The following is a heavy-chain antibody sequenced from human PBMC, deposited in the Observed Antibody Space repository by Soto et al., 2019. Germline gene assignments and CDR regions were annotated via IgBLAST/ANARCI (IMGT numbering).Heavy chain of an antibody. CDR1: GASITNGNYH. D-gene: IGHD3-16*01. CDR2: IYYTGST. Sequence: QVQLQESGPGLVKPSQTLSLTCTVSGASITNGNYHWSWIRQPPGKDLEWIGYIYYTGSTSYNPSLKSRVTISVDTSKTQFSLKLTSVTAADTAVYYCPSLTIRGLGYWGQGTLVTVSS. J-gene: IGHJ4*02. CDR3: PSLTIRGLGY. V-gene: IGHV4-30-4*01.